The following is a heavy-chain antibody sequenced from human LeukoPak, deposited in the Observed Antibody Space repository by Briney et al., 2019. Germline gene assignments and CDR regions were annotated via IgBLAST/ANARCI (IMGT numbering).Heavy chain of an antibody. CDR1: GFTFSDYY. Sequence: PGGSLRLSCAASGFTFSDYYMSWIRQAPGKGLEWVSYISSSGSTIYYADSVKGRLTISRDNAKNSLYLQMNSLRAEDTAVYYCASNKYSSGWYEDYWGPGTLVTVSS. CDR2: ISSSGSTI. J-gene: IGHJ4*02. D-gene: IGHD6-19*01. V-gene: IGHV3-11*01. CDR3: ASNKYSSGWYEDY.